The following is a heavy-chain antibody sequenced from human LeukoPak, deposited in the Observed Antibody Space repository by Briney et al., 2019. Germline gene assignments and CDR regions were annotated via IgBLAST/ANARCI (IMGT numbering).Heavy chain of an antibody. D-gene: IGHD5-24*01. J-gene: IGHJ6*03. CDR2: IYSSGST. CDR1: GGSISSGSYY. V-gene: IGHV4-61*02. Sequence: SSETLSLTCTVSGGSISSGSYYWSWIRQPAGKGLEWIGRIYSSGSTNYNPSLKSRVTISVDTSKNQFSLKLSSVTAAGTAVYYCASRGRDGYNSAYYYYMDVWGKGTTVTVSS. CDR3: ASRGRDGYNSAYYYYMDV.